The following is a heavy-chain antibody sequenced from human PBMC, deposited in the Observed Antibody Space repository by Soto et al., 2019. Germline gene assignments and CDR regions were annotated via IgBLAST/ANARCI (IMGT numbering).Heavy chain of an antibody. Sequence: GGSLRLSCAASGFTFSSYGMHWVRQAPGKGLEWVAVIWYDGSNKYYADSVKGRFTISRDNSKNTLYLQMNSLRAEDTAVYYCARGELVGDFDYWGQGTLVTVSS. D-gene: IGHD6-6*01. CDR2: IWYDGSNK. J-gene: IGHJ4*02. CDR1: GFTFSSYG. CDR3: ARGELVGDFDY. V-gene: IGHV3-33*01.